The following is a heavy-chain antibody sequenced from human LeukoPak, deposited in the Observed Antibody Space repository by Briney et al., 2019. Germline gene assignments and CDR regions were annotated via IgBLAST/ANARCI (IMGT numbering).Heavy chain of an antibody. Sequence: GGSLRLSCAASGFTFSSYSMHWVRQAPGKGLEWVAVIWYDGSNKYYADSVKGRFTISRDNSKNTLYLQMNSLRAEDTAVYYCARDPRCSSTSCYISYAFDIWGQGTMVTVSS. V-gene: IGHV3-33*01. D-gene: IGHD2-2*02. CDR2: IWYDGSNK. CDR1: GFTFSSYS. J-gene: IGHJ3*02. CDR3: ARDPRCSSTSCYISYAFDI.